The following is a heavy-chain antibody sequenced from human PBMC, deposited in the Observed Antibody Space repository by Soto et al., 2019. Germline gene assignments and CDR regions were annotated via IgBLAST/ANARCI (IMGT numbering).Heavy chain of an antibody. CDR2: ISSSGGFT. D-gene: IGHD3-9*01. CDR3: VSALYAMSGDFQYYYGMDV. Sequence: EVQLLESGGGLVQPGGSLRLSCAASGLGLTFSTYPMSWVRQAPGKGLEWVSAISSSGGFTVYADSVKGRFTISRDNSKNTLFLQMNTLTAEDTSLYYCVSALYAMSGDFQYYYGMDVWGQGTMVAVSS. J-gene: IGHJ6*02. CDR1: GLGLTFSTYP. V-gene: IGHV3-23*01.